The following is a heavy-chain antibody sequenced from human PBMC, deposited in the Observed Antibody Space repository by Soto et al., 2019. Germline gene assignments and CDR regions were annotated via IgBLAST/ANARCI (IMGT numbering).Heavy chain of an antibody. CDR1: GFTFKNYD. CDR2: ISGSGAIT. J-gene: IGHJ4*02. CDR3: AKDRQFRSYYESAGHYNN. D-gene: IGHD3-10*01. V-gene: IGHV3-23*01. Sequence: EVQLLESGGGLVQPGGSLRLSCVASGFTFKNYDMRWVRQAPGKGLEWVSGISGSGAITYYADSVRGRFTISRDNSKHTLDLQLNSLRAEDTAIYYCAKDRQFRSYYESAGHYNNWGQGTLVTVSS.